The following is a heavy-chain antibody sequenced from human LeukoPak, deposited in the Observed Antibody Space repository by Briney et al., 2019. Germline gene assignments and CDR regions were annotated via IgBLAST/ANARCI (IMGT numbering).Heavy chain of an antibody. CDR1: GGSFSGYY. D-gene: IGHD3-22*01. Sequence: SETLSLTCAVYGGSFSGYYWSWIRQPAGKGLEWIGRIYTSGSTNYNPSLRSRVTISVDTSKNQFSLKLSSVTAADTAVYYCARDHEYDSSGYYSDYWGQGTLVTVSS. V-gene: IGHV4-4*07. CDR2: IYTSGST. J-gene: IGHJ4*02. CDR3: ARDHEYDSSGYYSDY.